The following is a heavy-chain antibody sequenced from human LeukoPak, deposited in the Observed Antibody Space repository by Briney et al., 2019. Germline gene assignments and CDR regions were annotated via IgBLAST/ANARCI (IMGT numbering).Heavy chain of an antibody. Sequence: ASVKVSCKASGYTFTSHDINWVRQATGQGLEWMGWMSPNSGDTGYAQKFQGRVTMTTDTSTSTAYMELRSLRSDDTAVYYCARGTSRDSSGYYFDYWGQGTLVTVSS. CDR3: ARGTSRDSSGYYFDY. D-gene: IGHD3-22*01. V-gene: IGHV1-8*01. J-gene: IGHJ4*02. CDR2: MSPNSGDT. CDR1: GYTFTSHD.